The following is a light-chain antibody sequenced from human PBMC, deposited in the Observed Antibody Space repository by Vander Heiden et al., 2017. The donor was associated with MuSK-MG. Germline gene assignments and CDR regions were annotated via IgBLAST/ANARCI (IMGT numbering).Light chain of an antibody. CDR1: SSDVGVSDF. Sequence: QSALTQPPSASGSPGQSVTISCTGTSSDVGVSDFVSWYQHHPGSAPKLIIFEVTKRPSGVPDRFSGSKSGNSASLTVSGLQAGDEAVYFCTSSGGSGNLKFGGGTKLTVL. CDR3: TSSGGSGNLK. CDR2: EVT. V-gene: IGLV2-8*01. J-gene: IGLJ2*01.